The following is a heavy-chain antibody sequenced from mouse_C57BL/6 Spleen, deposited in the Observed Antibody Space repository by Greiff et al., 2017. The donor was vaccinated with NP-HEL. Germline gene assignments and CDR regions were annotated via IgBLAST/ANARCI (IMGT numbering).Heavy chain of an antibody. CDR1: GYSFTGYY. J-gene: IGHJ3*01. V-gene: IGHV1-42*01. CDR2: INPSTGGT. CDR3: ARITTGVATKAWFAY. Sequence: EVQLQHSGPELVKPGASVKISCKASGYSFTGYYMNWVKQSPEKSLEWIGEINPSTGGTTYNQKFKAKATLTVDKSSSTAYMQLKSLTSEDSAVYYCARITTGVATKAWFAYWGQGTLVTVSA. D-gene: IGHD1-1*01.